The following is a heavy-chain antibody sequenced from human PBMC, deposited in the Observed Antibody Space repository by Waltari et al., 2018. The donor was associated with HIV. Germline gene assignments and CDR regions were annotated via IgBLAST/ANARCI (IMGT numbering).Heavy chain of an antibody. CDR3: ARVGGKQLVLNCDY. V-gene: IGHV3-21*01. Sequence: EVQLVESGGGLVIPGASLRLSCAASGFTFNTHSMTWVRQAPGKGLEWVSSISSDSSYIYYPDSLKGRFTVSRDNAKNSLYLQMNSLRAEDTAVYYCARVGGKQLVLNCDYWGQGTLVTVSS. J-gene: IGHJ4*02. D-gene: IGHD6-6*01. CDR1: GFTFNTHS. CDR2: ISSDSSYI.